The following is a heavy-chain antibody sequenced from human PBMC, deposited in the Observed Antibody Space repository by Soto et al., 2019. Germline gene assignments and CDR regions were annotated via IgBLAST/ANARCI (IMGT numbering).Heavy chain of an antibody. CDR2: TYYRSKWYN. J-gene: IGHJ5*02. CDR1: GDSVSSNSAA. CDR3: PSSPYGDNHNWFEP. V-gene: IGHV6-1*01. Sequence: SQTLSLTCAISGDSVSSNSAAWNWIRQSPSRGLEWLGRTYYRSKWYNDYAVSVKSRITINPDTSKNQFSLKLSSVTAADTAVFFCPSSPYGDNHNWFEPWGQRTRVTVSS. D-gene: IGHD4-17*01.